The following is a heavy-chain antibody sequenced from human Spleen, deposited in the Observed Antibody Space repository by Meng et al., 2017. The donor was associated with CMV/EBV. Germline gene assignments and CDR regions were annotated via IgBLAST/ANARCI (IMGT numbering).Heavy chain of an antibody. Sequence: ASVKVSCKASGYTFTSYGISWVRQAPGQGLEWMGWISAYNGNTNYAQKLQGRVTMTTVTSTSTAYKELRSLRSDDTAVYYCARDGSNDAFDIWGQGTKVTVSS. CDR3: ARDGSNDAFDI. J-gene: IGHJ3*02. CDR2: ISAYNGNT. CDR1: GYTFTSYG. D-gene: IGHD5-24*01. V-gene: IGHV1-18*01.